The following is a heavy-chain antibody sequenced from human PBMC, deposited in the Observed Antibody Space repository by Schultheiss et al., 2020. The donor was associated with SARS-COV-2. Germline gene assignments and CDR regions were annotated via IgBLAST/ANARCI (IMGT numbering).Heavy chain of an antibody. D-gene: IGHD3-22*01. Sequence: SQTLSLTCTVSGGSISSYYWGWIRQPPGKGLEWIGSIYHSGSTNYNPSLKSRVTISVDTSKNQFSLKLSSVTAADTAVYYCARRADYYDSSGYYHWYFDLWGRGTLVTVSS. CDR2: IYHSGST. V-gene: IGHV4-59*08. CDR3: ARRADYYDSSGYYHWYFDL. CDR1: GGSISSYY. J-gene: IGHJ2*01.